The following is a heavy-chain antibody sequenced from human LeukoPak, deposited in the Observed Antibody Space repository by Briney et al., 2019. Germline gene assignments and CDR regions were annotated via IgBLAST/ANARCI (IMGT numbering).Heavy chain of an antibody. J-gene: IGHJ5*02. V-gene: IGHV3-66*01. CDR2: IWSGGGT. CDR1: GFSVCSNY. CDR3: AGDPDP. Sequence: GGSLRLSCAASGFSVCSNYMSWVRQAPGKGLEWVSVIWSGGGTYYSDSVKGRFTISRDNSKNTVYLQMDSLRAEDTAVYYCAGDPDPWGQGTLVTVSS.